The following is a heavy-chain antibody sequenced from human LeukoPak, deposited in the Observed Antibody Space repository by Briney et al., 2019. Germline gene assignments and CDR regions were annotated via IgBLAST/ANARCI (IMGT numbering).Heavy chain of an antibody. CDR3: AQVGATGFDY. CDR2: IYHSEST. CDR1: GYSISSGYY. V-gene: IGHV4-38-2*02. D-gene: IGHD1-26*01. J-gene: IGHJ4*01. Sequence: SETLSLTCTVSGYSISSGYYWGWIRQPPGKGLEWIGSIYHSESTYYNPSLKSRVTISVDTSKSQCSLKLSSVTAADTAVYYCAQVGATGFDYLGQGTLGNGSS.